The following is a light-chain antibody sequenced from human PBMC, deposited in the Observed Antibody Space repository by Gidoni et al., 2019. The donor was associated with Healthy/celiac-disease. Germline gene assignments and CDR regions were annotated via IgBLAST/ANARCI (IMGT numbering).Light chain of an antibody. CDR1: QSISSY. V-gene: IGKV1-39*01. J-gene: IGKJ2*01. CDR2: AAS. CDR3: QQSYSTPQVT. Sequence: LTQSPSSLSASVGDRVTITCRASQSISSYLNWYQQKPGKAPKLLIYAASSLQSGVPSRLSGSGSGTDFTLTISSLQPEDVATYYCQQSYSTPQVTFGQGTKLEIK.